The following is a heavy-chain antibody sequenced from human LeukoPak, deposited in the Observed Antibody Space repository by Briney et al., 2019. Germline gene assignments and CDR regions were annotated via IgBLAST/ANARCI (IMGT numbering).Heavy chain of an antibody. Sequence: ASVKVSCKASGYTFTSYGINWVRQATGQGLEWMGWMKPDNGNTGCAQKFQGRVTMTRNTSISTAYMELSSLRSEDTAVYYCARGLTDIVVAPAIWGQGTMVTVSS. CDR1: GYTFTSYG. J-gene: IGHJ3*02. D-gene: IGHD2-2*01. CDR3: ARGLTDIVVAPAI. V-gene: IGHV1-8*01. CDR2: MKPDNGNT.